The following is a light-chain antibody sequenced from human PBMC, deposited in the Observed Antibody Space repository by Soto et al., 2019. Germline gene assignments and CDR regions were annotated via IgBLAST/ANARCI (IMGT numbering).Light chain of an antibody. Sequence: VLTQSPATLSVSAGQSPNFSCRASQSVTSHLAWYQQKPGQAPRLLIYGASTRATGSPARFSGSGSGTEFTLTISSLQSEDFAVYYCQHYSTWPWTFGQGTKVDIK. CDR3: QHYSTWPWT. J-gene: IGKJ1*01. CDR1: QSVTSH. V-gene: IGKV3-15*01. CDR2: GAS.